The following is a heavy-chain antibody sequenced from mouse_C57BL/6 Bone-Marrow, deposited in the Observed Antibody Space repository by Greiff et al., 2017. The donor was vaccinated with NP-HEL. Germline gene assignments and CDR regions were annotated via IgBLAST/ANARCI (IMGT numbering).Heavy chain of an antibody. CDR2: ISSGGSYT. Sequence: EVKLVEPGGDLVKPGGSLKLSCAASGFTFSSYGMSWVRQTPDKRLEWVATISSGGSYTYTTDSVKGRFTISRDNAKNTLYLQMSSLKSEDTAMYYCARHYYSNYFDYWGQGTTLTVSS. CDR1: GFTFSSYG. D-gene: IGHD2-5*01. J-gene: IGHJ2*01. CDR3: ARHYYSNYFDY. V-gene: IGHV5-6*02.